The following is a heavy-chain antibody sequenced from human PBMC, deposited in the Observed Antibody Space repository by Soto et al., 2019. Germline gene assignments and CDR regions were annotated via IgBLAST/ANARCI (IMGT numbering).Heavy chain of an antibody. Sequence: PSETLSLTCSVSGDSIRNLYWSWIRQPLGKGLEWIGYIYRSGSTKYNASLKSRLTMSVETSKNQFSLNLTSVTAADTAIYYCATSNTTCPGCYSWGQGTLVTVSS. V-gene: IGHV4-59*11. CDR3: ATSNTTCPGCYS. J-gene: IGHJ5*02. CDR2: IYRSGST. CDR1: GDSIRNLY. D-gene: IGHD2-2*01.